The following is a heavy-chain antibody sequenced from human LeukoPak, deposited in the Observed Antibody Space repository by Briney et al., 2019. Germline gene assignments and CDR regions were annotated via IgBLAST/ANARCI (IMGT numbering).Heavy chain of an antibody. J-gene: IGHJ5*02. Sequence: SETLSLTCAVYGGSFSGYYWSWIRQPPGKGLEWIGEINHSGSTNYNPSLKSRVTISVDTSKNQFSLKLSSVTAADTAVYYCAREAVGVGATNWFDPWGQGTLVTVSS. CDR1: GGSFSGYY. CDR3: AREAVGVGATNWFDP. V-gene: IGHV4-34*01. CDR2: INHSGST. D-gene: IGHD1-26*01.